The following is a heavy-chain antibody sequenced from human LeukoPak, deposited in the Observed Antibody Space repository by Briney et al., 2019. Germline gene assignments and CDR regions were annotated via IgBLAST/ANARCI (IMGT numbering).Heavy chain of an antibody. CDR2: ISAYNGNT. CDR3: ARDLSSWRDDYSNH. J-gene: IGHJ5*02. V-gene: IGHV1-18*01. CDR1: GYTFTSYG. D-gene: IGHD4-11*01. Sequence: GASVKVSCKASGYTFTSYGISRVRQAPGQGLEWMGWISAYNGNTNYAQKLQGRVTMTTDTSTSTAYMELRSLRSDDTAVYYCARDLSSWRDDYSNHWGQGTLVTVSS.